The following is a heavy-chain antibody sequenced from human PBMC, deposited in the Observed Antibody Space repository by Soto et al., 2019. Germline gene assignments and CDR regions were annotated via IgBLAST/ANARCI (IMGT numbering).Heavy chain of an antibody. J-gene: IGHJ6*02. CDR2: IIPIFGTA. CDR1: GGTFSSYA. CDR3: ARGLYSSSPGGDYYYGMDV. Sequence: QVQLVQSGAEVKKPGSSVKVSCKASGGTFSSYAISWVRQAPGQGLEWMGGIIPIFGTANYAQKFQGRVTITADESTSTAYMELSSLRSEDTAVYYCARGLYSSSPGGDYYYGMDVWGQGTTVTVSS. V-gene: IGHV1-69*12. D-gene: IGHD6-6*01.